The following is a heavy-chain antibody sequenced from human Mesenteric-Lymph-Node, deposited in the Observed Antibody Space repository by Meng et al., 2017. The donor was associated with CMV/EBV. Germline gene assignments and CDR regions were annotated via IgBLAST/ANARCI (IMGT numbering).Heavy chain of an antibody. CDR2: IKQDGSEK. CDR1: GFTFSNFA. Sequence: GGSLRLSCAASGFTFSNFAMNWVRQAPGKGLEWVANIKQDGSEKYYVDSVKGRFTISRDNAKNSLYLQMNSLRAEDTAVYYCATYVRSGTYPYYFCTMDVWGQGTTVTVSS. J-gene: IGHJ6*02. CDR3: ATYVRSGTYPYYFCTMDV. V-gene: IGHV3-7*01. D-gene: IGHD1-26*01.